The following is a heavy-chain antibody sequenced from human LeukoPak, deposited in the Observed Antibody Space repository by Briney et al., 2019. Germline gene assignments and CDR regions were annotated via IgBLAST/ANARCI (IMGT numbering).Heavy chain of an antibody. V-gene: IGHV3-48*03. D-gene: IGHD5-18*01. J-gene: IGHJ4*02. Sequence: GGSLRLSCAASGFTFSSYEMNWVRQAPGKGLEWVSYISSSGSTIYYADSVKGRFTISRDNSKNTLYLQMNSLRAEDTAVYYCAKPWSGYSYGYLGYYFDYWGQGTLVTVSS. CDR3: AKPWSGYSYGYLGYYFDY. CDR1: GFTFSSYE. CDR2: ISSSGSTI.